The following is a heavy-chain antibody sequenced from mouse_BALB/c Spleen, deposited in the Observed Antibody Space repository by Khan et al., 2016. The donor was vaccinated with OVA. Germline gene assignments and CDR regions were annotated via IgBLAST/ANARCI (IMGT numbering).Heavy chain of an antibody. D-gene: IGHD1-1*01. CDR1: GYSIASDYA. CDR3: ARVYGGDFDY. V-gene: IGHV3-2*02. CDR2: ISYSGNT. Sequence: EVQLVESGPGLVKPSQSLSLTCTVTGYSIASDYAWNWIRQFPGNKLEWMGFISYSGNTNYNPSLKSRLSITRDTSKNQFFLQLNSVTSEDTATYYCARVYGGDFDYWGQGTTLKVS. J-gene: IGHJ2*01.